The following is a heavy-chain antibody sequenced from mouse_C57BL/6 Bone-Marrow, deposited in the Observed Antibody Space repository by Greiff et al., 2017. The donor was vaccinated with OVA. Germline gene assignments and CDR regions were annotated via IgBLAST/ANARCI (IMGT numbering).Heavy chain of an antibody. CDR2: IDPSDSYT. CDR3: ASDPSYDYGSSEPLLYDMDY. Sequence: QVQLQQPGAELVMPGASVKLSCKASGYTFTSYWMHWVKQRPGQGLEWIGEIDPSDSYTNYNQKFKGKSTLTVDKSSSTAYMQLSSLTSEDSAVYYCASDPSYDYGSSEPLLYDMDYWGQGTSVTVSS. J-gene: IGHJ4*01. CDR1: GYTFTSYW. V-gene: IGHV1-69*01. D-gene: IGHD1-1*01.